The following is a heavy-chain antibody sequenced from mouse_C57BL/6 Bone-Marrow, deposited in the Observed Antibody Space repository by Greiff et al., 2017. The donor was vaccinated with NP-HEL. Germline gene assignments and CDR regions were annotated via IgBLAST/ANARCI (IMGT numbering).Heavy chain of an antibody. CDR1: GYAFSSSW. Sequence: VQLQQSGPELVKPGASVKISCKASGYAFSSSWMNWVKPRPGKGLEWIGRIYPGDGDTNYNGKFKGKATLTADKSSSTAYMQLSSLTSEDSAVYFCARQLTFDYWGQGTTLTVSS. J-gene: IGHJ2*01. V-gene: IGHV1-82*01. CDR3: ARQLTFDY. CDR2: IYPGDGDT. D-gene: IGHD3-2*02.